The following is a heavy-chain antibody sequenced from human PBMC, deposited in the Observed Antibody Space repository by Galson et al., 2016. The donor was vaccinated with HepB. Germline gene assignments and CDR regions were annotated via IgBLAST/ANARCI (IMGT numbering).Heavy chain of an antibody. CDR2: ISDSGSST. Sequence: SLSLSCAASGFTFSTTAMNWVRQAPGKGLEWVPGISDSGSSTSSADSAKGRFTISRDNSKNTLYLQMNSLRAEDTAIYYCANQHTTGWYSCLTHWGQGTLVTVSS. CDR1: GFTFSTTA. V-gene: IGHV3-23*01. D-gene: IGHD6-19*01. J-gene: IGHJ4*02. CDR3: ANQHTTGWYSCLTH.